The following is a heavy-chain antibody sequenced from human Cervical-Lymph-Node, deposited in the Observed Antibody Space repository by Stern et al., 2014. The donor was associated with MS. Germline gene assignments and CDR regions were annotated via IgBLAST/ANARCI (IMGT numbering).Heavy chain of an antibody. CDR3: ARRIQPFDY. CDR1: GFTFGPNW. V-gene: IGHV3-7*01. D-gene: IGHD5-18*01. CDR2: IKQDGSDK. Sequence: VQLVESGGGLVQPGGSLRLSCAASGFTFGPNWLPWVRQVQGKGREWVANIKQDGSDKYYVDSVKGRFTISRDNAKNSLYLQMNSLRAEDTAVYYCARRIQPFDYWGQGTLVTVSS. J-gene: IGHJ4*02.